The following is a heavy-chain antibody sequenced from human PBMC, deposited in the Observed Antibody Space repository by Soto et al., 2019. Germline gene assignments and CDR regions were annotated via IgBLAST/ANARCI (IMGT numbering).Heavy chain of an antibody. CDR3: AKGRNLNWNHSFDY. CDR1: GGSISSSSYY. V-gene: IGHV4-39*01. J-gene: IGHJ4*02. D-gene: IGHD1-1*01. Sequence: SETLSLTCTVSGGSISSSSYYWGWIRQPPGKGLEWIGSIYYSGSTYYNPSLKSRVTISVDTSKNQFSLNLSSVTAADTAVYYCAKGRNLNWNHSFDYWGQGTMVTVYS. CDR2: IYYSGST.